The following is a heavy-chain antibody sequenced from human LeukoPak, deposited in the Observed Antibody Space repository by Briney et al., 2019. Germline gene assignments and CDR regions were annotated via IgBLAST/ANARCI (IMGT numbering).Heavy chain of an antibody. CDR1: GYTFTDYY. J-gene: IGHJ4*02. V-gene: IGHV1-2*02. CDR3: ATWSSGYDLRGDY. D-gene: IGHD5-12*01. Sequence: GASVKVSCKASGYTFTDYYLHWVRQAPGQGLEWMGWINPNTGGTNSAQKFQGRVTMTRDTSITTAYMELSRLRSDDTAVYYCATWSSGYDLRGDYWGQGTLVTVSS. CDR2: INPNTGGT.